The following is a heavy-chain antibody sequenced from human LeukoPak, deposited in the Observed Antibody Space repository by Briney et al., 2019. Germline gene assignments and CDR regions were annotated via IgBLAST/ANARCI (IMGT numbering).Heavy chain of an antibody. CDR1: GFTFTDYW. V-gene: IGHV3-7*01. J-gene: IGHJ3*01. CDR2: IKQDGSEK. D-gene: IGHD6-19*01. CDR3: ATSQTTSGRYGNTFDV. Sequence: GGSLRLSCEVSGFTFTDYWMNWVRQAPGKGPEWVANIKQDGSEKYYVDSVKGRFTISRDNAKNSLYLQMNSLRAEDTAVYYCATSQTTSGRYGNTFDVWGQGTMVTISS.